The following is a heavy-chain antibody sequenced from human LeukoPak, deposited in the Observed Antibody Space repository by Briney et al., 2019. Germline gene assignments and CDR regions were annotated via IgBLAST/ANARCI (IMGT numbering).Heavy chain of an antibody. CDR1: GASISSTTYY. Sequence: SETPSLTCTVSGASISSTTYYWGWIRQPPGKGLEWIGSIYHSGSTYYNPSLKSRVTISVDTSKNQFSLKLSSVTAADTAVYYCARERYSSSHRDYWGQGTLVTVSS. CDR3: ARERYSSSHRDY. CDR2: IYHSGST. D-gene: IGHD6-6*01. J-gene: IGHJ4*02. V-gene: IGHV4-39*07.